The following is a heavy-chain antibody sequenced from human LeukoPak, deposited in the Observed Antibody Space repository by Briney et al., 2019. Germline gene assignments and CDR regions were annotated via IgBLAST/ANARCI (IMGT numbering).Heavy chain of an antibody. CDR1: GFTLSSYT. J-gene: IGHJ5*02. D-gene: IGHD1-26*01. Sequence: PGGSLRLSFAAPGFTLSSYTISWVRQAPGEGLEWGSAISGSGGSTYYADSVKGRFTISRDNSKNTLYLQMNSLRAEDTAVYYCAKVPTSSGPQGWFDPWGQGTLVTVSS. V-gene: IGHV3-23*01. CDR2: ISGSGGST. CDR3: AKVPTSSGPQGWFDP.